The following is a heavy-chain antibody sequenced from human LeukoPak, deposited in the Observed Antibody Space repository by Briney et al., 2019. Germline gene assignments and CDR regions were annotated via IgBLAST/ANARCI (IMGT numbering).Heavy chain of an antibody. CDR3: ARERYFDWLLSSCAFDI. Sequence: GGSLRLSCAASGFTFRSYRMSWVRQAPGKGLEWVANIKQDGSDKYYVDSVKGRFTISRDNAKNSLYLQMNSLRAEDTAVYYCARERYFDWLLSSCAFDIWGQGTMVTVSS. V-gene: IGHV3-7*03. J-gene: IGHJ3*02. CDR1: GFTFRSYR. D-gene: IGHD3-9*01. CDR2: IKQDGSDK.